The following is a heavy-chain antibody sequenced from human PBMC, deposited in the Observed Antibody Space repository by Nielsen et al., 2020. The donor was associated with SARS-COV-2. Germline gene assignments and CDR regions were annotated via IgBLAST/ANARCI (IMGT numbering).Heavy chain of an antibody. V-gene: IGHV4-31*03. CDR3: ARGYCSGGSCYSGFFDY. J-gene: IGHJ4*02. D-gene: IGHD2-15*01. CDR1: GGSISSGGYY. CDR2: IYYSGST. Sequence: LRLSCTVSGGSISSGGYYWSWIRQHPGKGLEWIGYIYYSGSTYYNPSLKSRVTISVDTSKNQFSLKLSSVTAADTAVYYCARGYCSGGSCYSGFFDYWGQGTLVTSPQ.